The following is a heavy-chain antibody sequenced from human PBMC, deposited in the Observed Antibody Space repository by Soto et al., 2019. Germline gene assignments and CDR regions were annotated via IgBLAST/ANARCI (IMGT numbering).Heavy chain of an antibody. J-gene: IGHJ3*02. V-gene: IGHV3-74*01. Sequence: EVQLVESGGGLVQPGGSLRLSCAASGFTFSSYWMHWVRQAPGKGLVWVSRINSDGSSTSYADSVKGRFTISRDNAKNTLYLQMNSRRAEDTAVYYCARATRAGELLLRAFDIWGQGTMVTVSS. CDR2: INSDGSST. CDR1: GFTFSSYW. D-gene: IGHD1-26*01. CDR3: ARATRAGELLLRAFDI.